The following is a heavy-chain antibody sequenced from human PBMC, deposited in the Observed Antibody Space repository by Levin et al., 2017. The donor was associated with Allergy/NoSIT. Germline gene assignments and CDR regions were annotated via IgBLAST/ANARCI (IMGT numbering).Heavy chain of an antibody. D-gene: IGHD2-2*01. J-gene: IGHJ4*02. CDR2: INHSGST. Sequence: SETLSLTCAVYGGSFSAYYWSWIRQPPGKGLEWIGEINHSGSTNYNPSLKSRLNITVDTPRNQFSLSLRLVTAADTAVYYCARGGSKNIVVVPAGPFDNWGQGTLVTVSS. V-gene: IGHV4-34*01. CDR1: GGSFSAYY. CDR3: ARGGSKNIVVVPAGPFDN.